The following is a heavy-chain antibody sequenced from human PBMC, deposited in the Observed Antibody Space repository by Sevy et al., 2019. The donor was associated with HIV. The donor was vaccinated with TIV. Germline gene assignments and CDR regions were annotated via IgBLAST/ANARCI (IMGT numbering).Heavy chain of an antibody. Sequence: SETLSLICTVSGGSISSSSYYWGWIRQPPGKGLEWIGSIYYSGSTYYNPSLKSRVTISVDTSKNQFSLKLSSVTAADTAVYYCATHRSSGVHPAHAFDIWGQGTMVTVSS. CDR3: ATHRSSGVHPAHAFDI. V-gene: IGHV4-39*01. CDR1: GGSISSSSYY. J-gene: IGHJ3*02. D-gene: IGHD6-19*01. CDR2: IYYSGST.